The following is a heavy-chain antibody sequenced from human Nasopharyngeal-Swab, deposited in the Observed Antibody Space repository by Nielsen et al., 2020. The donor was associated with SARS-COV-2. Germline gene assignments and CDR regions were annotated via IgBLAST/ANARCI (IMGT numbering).Heavy chain of an antibody. CDR2: IKSKTDGGTT. CDR1: GFTFSNAW. V-gene: IGHV3-15*01. J-gene: IGHJ6*03. D-gene: IGHD3-3*01. CDR3: AKDGYYDFWSGYQKPKGGYMDV. Sequence: GESLKISCAASGFTFSNAWMSWVRQAPGKGLEWVGRIKSKTDGGTTDYAAPVKGRFTISRDNSKNTLYLQMNSLRAEDTAVYYCAKDGYYDFWSGYQKPKGGYMDVWGKGTTVTVSS.